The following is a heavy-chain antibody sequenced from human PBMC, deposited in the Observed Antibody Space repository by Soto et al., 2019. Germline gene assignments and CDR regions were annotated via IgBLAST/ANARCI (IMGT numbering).Heavy chain of an antibody. J-gene: IGHJ5*02. CDR1: GFTFSDYY. CDR2: ISSCGSTI. V-gene: IGHV3-11*01. D-gene: IGHD6-13*01. Sequence: QVQLVESGGGLVKPGGSLRLSCAASGFTFSDYYMSWIRQAPGKGLEWVSYISSCGSTIYYADSVKGRFTISRDNAKNSLYLEINSLRAEDTAVYYCARDDSGGWQLVSNWFDPWGQGTLVTVSS. CDR3: ARDDSGGWQLVSNWFDP.